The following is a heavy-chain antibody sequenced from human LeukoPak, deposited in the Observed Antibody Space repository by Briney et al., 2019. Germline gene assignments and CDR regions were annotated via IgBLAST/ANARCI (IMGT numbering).Heavy chain of an antibody. Sequence: SQTLSPTCTLSGGSISSGDYYCSRIRQPRGKGLERIGYIYYSGTTYYNPTPKSRVTLSVDTPKNQFSLKLSSVTAADTAVYYCARDLPPSGSYLWYSNYGMDVSGQGTTVTASS. J-gene: IGHJ6*02. CDR2: IYYSGTT. D-gene: IGHD1-26*01. CDR3: ARDLPPSGSYLWYSNYGMDV. CDR1: GGSISSGDYY. V-gene: IGHV4-30-4*01.